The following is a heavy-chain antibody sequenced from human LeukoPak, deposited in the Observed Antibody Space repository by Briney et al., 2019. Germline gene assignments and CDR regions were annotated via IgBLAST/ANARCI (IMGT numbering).Heavy chain of an antibody. CDR1: GYTFTSYY. D-gene: IGHD5-18*01. V-gene: IGHV1-46*01. CDR2: INPSGGST. Sequence: ASVKVSCKASGYTFTSYYMHWVRQAPGQGLEWMGMINPSGGSTSYAQKFQGRVTMTRDTSTSTVYMELSSLRSEDTAVYYCARDPGRFGYSYGHRAFDIWGQRTMVTVSS. CDR3: ARDPGRFGYSYGHRAFDI. J-gene: IGHJ3*02.